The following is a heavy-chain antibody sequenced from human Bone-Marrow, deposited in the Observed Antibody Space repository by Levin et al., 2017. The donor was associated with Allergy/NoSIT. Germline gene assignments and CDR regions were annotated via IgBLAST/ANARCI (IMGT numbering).Heavy chain of an antibody. Sequence: GSLRLSCTVSGGSISSSSYYWGWIRQPPGKGLEWIGSIYYSGSTYYNPSLKSRVTISVDTSKNQFSLKLSSVTAADTAVYYCARESSYYDSSGYVGYWGQGTLVTVSS. J-gene: IGHJ4*02. CDR1: GGSISSSSYY. CDR2: IYYSGST. V-gene: IGHV4-39*07. CDR3: ARESSYYDSSGYVGY. D-gene: IGHD3-22*01.